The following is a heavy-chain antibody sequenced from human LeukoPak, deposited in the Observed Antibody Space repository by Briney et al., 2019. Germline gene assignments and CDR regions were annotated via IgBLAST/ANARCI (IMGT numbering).Heavy chain of an antibody. V-gene: IGHV3-43D*03. CDR1: GFTFDDYA. CDR3: AKAGRLIVATFHYYYMDV. J-gene: IGHJ6*03. Sequence: PGGSLRLSCAASGFTFDDYAMHWVRQAPGKGLEWVSLISWDGGSTYYADSVKGRFTISRDNSKNSLYLQMNSLRAEDTALYYCAKAGRLIVATFHYYYMDVWGKGTTVTVSS. D-gene: IGHD5-12*01. CDR2: ISWDGGST.